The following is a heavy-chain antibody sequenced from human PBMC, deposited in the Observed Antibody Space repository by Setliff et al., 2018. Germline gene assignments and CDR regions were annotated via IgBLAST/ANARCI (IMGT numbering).Heavy chain of an antibody. CDR1: GFTFSTYW. CDR2: IWYDGSNK. Sequence: GGSLRLSCVASGFTFSTYWMSWVRQAPGKGLEWVAVIWYDGSNKYYADSVKGRFTISRDNSKNTLYLQMNSLRAEDTAVYYCAKAEYYYDSSGYIAYWGQGTLVTVSS. CDR3: AKAEYYYDSSGYIAY. D-gene: IGHD3-22*01. V-gene: IGHV3-33*06. J-gene: IGHJ4*02.